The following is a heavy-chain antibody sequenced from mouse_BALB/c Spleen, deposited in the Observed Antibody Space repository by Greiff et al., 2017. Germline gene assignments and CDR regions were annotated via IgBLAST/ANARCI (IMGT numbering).Heavy chain of an antibody. J-gene: IGHJ4*01. CDR3: ARNRAMDY. CDR1: GFTFSDYY. Sequence: VKLVESGGGLVKPGGSLKLSCAASGFTFSDYYMYWVRQTPEKRLEWVATISDGGSYTYYPDSVKGRFTISRDNAKNNLYLQMSSLKSEDTAMYYCARNRAMDYWGQGTSVTVSS. V-gene: IGHV5-4*02. CDR2: ISDGGSYT.